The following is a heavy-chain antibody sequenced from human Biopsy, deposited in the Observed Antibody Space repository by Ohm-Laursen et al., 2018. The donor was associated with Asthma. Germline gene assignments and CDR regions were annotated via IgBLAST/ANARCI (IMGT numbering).Heavy chain of an antibody. Sequence: SETLSLTCAVYGGSFSGYYWSWIGQPPGKGLEWIGEINHSGSTNYNPSLKSRVTISVDTSKNQFSLKLSSVTAAGTAVYYCARSAKTIFGVVMGSYYYGMDVWGQGTTVTVSS. CDR3: ARSAKTIFGVVMGSYYYGMDV. CDR1: GGSFSGYY. D-gene: IGHD3-3*01. CDR2: INHSGST. V-gene: IGHV4-34*01. J-gene: IGHJ6*02.